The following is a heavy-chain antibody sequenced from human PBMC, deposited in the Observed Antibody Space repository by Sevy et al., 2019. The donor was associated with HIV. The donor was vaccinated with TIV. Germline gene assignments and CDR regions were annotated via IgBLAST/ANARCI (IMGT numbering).Heavy chain of an antibody. CDR1: GFTFSSYG. D-gene: IGHD2-2*03. CDR2: ISPDGTNK. CDR3: ATGYYSRICSIDY. V-gene: IGHV3-30*03. Sequence: GGSLRLSCAASGFTFSSYGMHWVRQAPGKGLEWVAVISPDGTNKYYGDSMRGRFTISRDNSKNTLYLQMDTVRVEDTAVYDYATGYYSRICSIDYWGQGTLVTVSS. J-gene: IGHJ4*02.